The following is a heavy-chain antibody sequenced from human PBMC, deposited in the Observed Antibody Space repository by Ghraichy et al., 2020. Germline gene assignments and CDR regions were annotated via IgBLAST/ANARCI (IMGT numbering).Heavy chain of an antibody. Sequence: GGSLRLSGAASGFTFSPYGMNWVRQAPGKGLEWVSGICCGGETTYYADSVKGRFTISRDNFKNTLYLQINSLRVEDTAVYYCAKGSGFSTSWWVEYFEYWGQGTQVNVAS. V-gene: IGHV3-23*01. CDR3: AKGSGFSTSWWVEYFEY. CDR2: ICCGGETT. J-gene: IGHJ4*02. D-gene: IGHD6-13*01. CDR1: GFTFSPYG.